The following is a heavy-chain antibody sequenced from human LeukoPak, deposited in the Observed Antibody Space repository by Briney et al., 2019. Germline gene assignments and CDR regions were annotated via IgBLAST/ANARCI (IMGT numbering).Heavy chain of an antibody. CDR3: AKDVRIAVTWFDY. D-gene: IGHD6-19*01. CDR1: GFTFSSYG. V-gene: IGHV3-30*18. J-gene: IGHJ4*02. CDR2: ISYDGSSK. Sequence: GRSLRLSCAASGFTFSSYGMHWVRQAPGKGLEWVAVISYDGSSKYYADSVKGRFTISRDNSKNTLHLQMNSLRAEDTAVYYCAKDVRIAVTWFDYWGQGTLVTVSS.